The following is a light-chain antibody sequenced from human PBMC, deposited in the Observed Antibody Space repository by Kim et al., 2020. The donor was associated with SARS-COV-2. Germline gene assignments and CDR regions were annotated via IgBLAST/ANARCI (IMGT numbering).Light chain of an antibody. CDR1: SSNSGRNY. Sequence: GQRVTISCSGSSSNSGRNYVYWYQQVPGTAPKLLIRDTDQRPSGVPDRFSGSKSGTSASLAISGLRSEDEADYYCATWHDSLSTYVFGTGTKVTVL. CDR2: DTD. J-gene: IGLJ1*01. CDR3: ATWHDSLSTYV. V-gene: IGLV1-47*01.